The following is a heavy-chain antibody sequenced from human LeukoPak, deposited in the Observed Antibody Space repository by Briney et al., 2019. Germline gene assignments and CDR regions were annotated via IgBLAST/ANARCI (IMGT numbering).Heavy chain of an antibody. Sequence: GGSLRLSCAASGLTFSSYAMMWLRQAPGKGLEWVSAITGSGGWALYADSVKGRFTISRDNSKNTLYLQMNSLRAEDTAVYYCAKGALIAAAAPYYFDYWGQGTLVTVSS. CDR2: ITGSGGWA. D-gene: IGHD6-13*01. CDR3: AKGALIAAAAPYYFDY. CDR1: GLTFSSYA. J-gene: IGHJ4*02. V-gene: IGHV3-23*01.